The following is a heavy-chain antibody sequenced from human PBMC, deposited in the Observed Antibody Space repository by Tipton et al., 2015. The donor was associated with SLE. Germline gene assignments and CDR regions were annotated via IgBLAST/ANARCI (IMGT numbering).Heavy chain of an antibody. V-gene: IGHV1-2*06. CDR3: GISLLVNAFDM. Sequence: QLVQSGAEVTKPGASVRVSCKTSGYTFIGYYIHWVRQAPGQGLEWMGRINPNSGGTNYAQKFQGRVTMTRDTSINTAYLELSRLSSADTAMYYCGISLLVNAFDMWGQGIMVTASS. CDR2: INPNSGGT. J-gene: IGHJ3*02. D-gene: IGHD2-2*01. CDR1: GYTFIGYY.